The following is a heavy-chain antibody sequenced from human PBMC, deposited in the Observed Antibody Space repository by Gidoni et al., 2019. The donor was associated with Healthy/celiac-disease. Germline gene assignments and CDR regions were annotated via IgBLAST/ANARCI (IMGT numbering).Heavy chain of an antibody. Sequence: EVQLVESGGGLVQPGGSLRISCAASGFTFSSDWIGWVRQAPGKGLECVANIKQDGSEKYYVDSVKGRFTISRDNAKNSLYLQMNSLRAEDTAVYYGAREAKLHEGDYWGQGTLVTVSS. V-gene: IGHV3-7*03. CDR2: IKQDGSEK. J-gene: IGHJ4*02. CDR3: AREAKLHEGDY. CDR1: GFTFSSDW. D-gene: IGHD5-12*01.